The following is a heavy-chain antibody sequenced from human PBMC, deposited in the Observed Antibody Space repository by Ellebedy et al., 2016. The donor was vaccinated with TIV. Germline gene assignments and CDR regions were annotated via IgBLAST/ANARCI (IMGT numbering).Heavy chain of an antibody. D-gene: IGHD5-12*01. CDR3: AKGDSGYDGDY. Sequence: GGSLRLXCAASGFTFSSYGMHWVRQAPGKGLEWVAVISYDGSNKYYADSVKGRFTISRDNSKNTLYLQMNSLRAEDTAVYYCAKGDSGYDGDYWGQGTLVTVSS. CDR1: GFTFSSYG. CDR2: ISYDGSNK. V-gene: IGHV3-30*18. J-gene: IGHJ4*02.